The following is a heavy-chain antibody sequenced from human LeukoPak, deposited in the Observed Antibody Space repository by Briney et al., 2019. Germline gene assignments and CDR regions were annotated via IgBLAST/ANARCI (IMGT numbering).Heavy chain of an antibody. CDR3: ASQRRPSCCLGG. CDR2: ISSSSSTI. CDR1: GFTFSSYS. Sequence: GGSLRLSCAASGFTFSSYSMNWDRQAPGKGLEWVSYISSSSSTIYYADSVKGRFTISRDNAKNSLYLQMNSLRAEDTAVYYCASQRRPSCCLGGWGQGTLVTVSS. V-gene: IGHV3-48*01. J-gene: IGHJ4*02. D-gene: IGHD2-2*01.